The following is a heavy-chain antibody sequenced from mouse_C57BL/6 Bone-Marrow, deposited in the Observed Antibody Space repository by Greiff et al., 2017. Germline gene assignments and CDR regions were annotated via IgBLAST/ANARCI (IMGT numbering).Heavy chain of an antibody. J-gene: IGHJ2*01. D-gene: IGHD1-1*01. Sequence: VQLQQSGAELVRPGTSVKVSCKASGYAFTNYLIEWVKQRPGQVLEWIGVINPGSGGTNYNEKFKGKATLPADKSSSTAYMQLSSLTSEDSAVYFCARDGDYGDFDYWGQGTTLTVSS. CDR3: ARDGDYGDFDY. CDR2: INPGSGGT. CDR1: GYAFTNYL. V-gene: IGHV1-54*01.